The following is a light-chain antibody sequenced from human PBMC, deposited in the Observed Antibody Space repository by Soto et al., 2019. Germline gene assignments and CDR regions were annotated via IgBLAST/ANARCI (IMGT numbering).Light chain of an antibody. J-gene: IGKJ2*01. Sequence: EIVLTQSPVTLSLSPGERATLSSRASQSVSSYLAWYQQKPGQAPRLLIYDASNRATGIPARFSGSGSGTDFTLTISSLEPEDFAVYYCQQRSNWPPMYTFGHGTKLEIK. CDR3: QQRSNWPPMYT. CDR2: DAS. CDR1: QSVSSY. V-gene: IGKV3-11*01.